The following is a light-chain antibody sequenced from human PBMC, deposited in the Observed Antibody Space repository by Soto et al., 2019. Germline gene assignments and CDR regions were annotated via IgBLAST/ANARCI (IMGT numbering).Light chain of an antibody. Sequence: IVLTQSPGTLHLSPGERATLSCRASQSISSSNLAWYQQKPGQAPRLLISGASSRAAGIPNTFTGTDFTLPISSLEPEDFEVYYCQQYGSSPPTFGGGTKVEFK. J-gene: IGKJ4*01. CDR3: QQYGSSPPT. V-gene: IGKV3-20*01. CDR1: QSISSSN. CDR2: GAS.